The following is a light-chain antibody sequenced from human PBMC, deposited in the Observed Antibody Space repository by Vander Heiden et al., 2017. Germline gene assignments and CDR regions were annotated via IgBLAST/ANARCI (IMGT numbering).Light chain of an antibody. V-gene: IGLV1-47*01. Sequence: VLPQPPSASGTPGQRASIACSGPRSNIATNYVYWYQQLPGTAPKLLIYMSSQRPSGVPDRFSGSKSGTSASLAISGLRAEDEADYYCASWDESRSGVVFGGGTKLTVL. CDR3: ASWDESRSGVV. CDR2: MSS. J-gene: IGLJ2*01. CDR1: RSNIATNY.